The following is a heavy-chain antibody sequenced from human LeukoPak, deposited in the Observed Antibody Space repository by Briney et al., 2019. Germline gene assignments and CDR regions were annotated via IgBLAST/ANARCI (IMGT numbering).Heavy chain of an antibody. CDR2: ISGDGGTI. CDR3: AKDQFGSGSYSLGGMDV. D-gene: IGHD3-10*01. J-gene: IGHJ6*02. Sequence: GGSLRLSCAASGFTFDDNAMHWVRQAPGKGLEWVSLISGDGGTIYYADSVKGRFTISRDNSKNSLYLQMNSLRTEDTALYYCAKDQFGSGSYSLGGMDVWGQGTTVTVSS. V-gene: IGHV3-43*02. CDR1: GFTFDDNA.